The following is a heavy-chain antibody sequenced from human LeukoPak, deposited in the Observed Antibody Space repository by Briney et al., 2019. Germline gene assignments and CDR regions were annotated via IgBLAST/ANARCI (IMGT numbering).Heavy chain of an antibody. Sequence: GGSLRLSCAASGFTFSTYGMHWVRQAPGKGLEWVAVISYDGGNKYYADSVKGRFTISRDNSKNTLYLQMNSLRAEDTAVYYCAREARDFSVVTAIPDAFDVWGQGTMVTVSS. V-gene: IGHV3-30*03. D-gene: IGHD2-21*02. CDR3: AREARDFSVVTAIPDAFDV. J-gene: IGHJ3*01. CDR2: ISYDGGNK. CDR1: GFTFSTYG.